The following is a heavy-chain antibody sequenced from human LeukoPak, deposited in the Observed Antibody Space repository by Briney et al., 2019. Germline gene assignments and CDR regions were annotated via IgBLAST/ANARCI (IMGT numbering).Heavy chain of an antibody. CDR3: ARDRGQLLLYPEWYFDY. Sequence: ASVKVSCKASGYTFTSYYMHWVRQAPGQGLEWMGWINPNSGGTNYAQKFQGRVTMTRDTSISTAYMELSRLRSDDTAVYYCARDRGQLLLYPEWYFDYWGQGTLVTVSS. CDR2: INPNSGGT. CDR1: GYTFTSYY. D-gene: IGHD2-2*02. V-gene: IGHV1-2*02. J-gene: IGHJ4*02.